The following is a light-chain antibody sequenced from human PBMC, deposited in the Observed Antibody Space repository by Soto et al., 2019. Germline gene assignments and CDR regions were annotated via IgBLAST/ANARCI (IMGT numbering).Light chain of an antibody. V-gene: IGLV2-23*02. CDR1: INDVGSYDL. J-gene: IGLJ2*01. Sequence: QSALTQPASVSGSPGQSITISCTGTINDVGSYDLVSWYQQLPGKAPKLIIYDVTKRPSGVSDRFSGSKSGNTASLTISGLQAEDEAVYSCCSYVSGTSVVFGGGTKVTVL. CDR2: DVT. CDR3: CSYVSGTSVV.